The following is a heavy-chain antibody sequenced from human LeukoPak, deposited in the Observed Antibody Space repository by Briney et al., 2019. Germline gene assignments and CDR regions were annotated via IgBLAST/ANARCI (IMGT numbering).Heavy chain of an antibody. CDR2: ISSSSSNI. J-gene: IGHJ6*04. Sequence: GRPLRLSCAASGFTFSSNSMNWVRKAPGKGLEGGSSISSSSSNIYSADPVKGRFTISTTSAKNSLYLQMNSLRAEDTAVYYCARIYGSGRGYYYGMDVWGKGTTVTVSS. D-gene: IGHD3-10*01. V-gene: IGHV3-21*01. CDR1: GFTFSSNS. CDR3: ARIYGSGRGYYYGMDV.